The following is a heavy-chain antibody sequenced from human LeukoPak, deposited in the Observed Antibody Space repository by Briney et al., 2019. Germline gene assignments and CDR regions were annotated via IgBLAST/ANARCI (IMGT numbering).Heavy chain of an antibody. V-gene: IGHV3-21*01. CDR2: ISSSSSYI. CDR1: GFTFSSYS. CDR3: ARSRTWFGDAGEFDY. D-gene: IGHD3-10*01. J-gene: IGHJ4*02. Sequence: GGSLRLSCAASGFTFSSYSMNWVRQAPGKGLEWVSSISSSSSYIYYADSVKGRSTISRDNAKNSLYLQMNSLRAEDTAVYYCARSRTWFGDAGEFDYWGQGTLVTVSS.